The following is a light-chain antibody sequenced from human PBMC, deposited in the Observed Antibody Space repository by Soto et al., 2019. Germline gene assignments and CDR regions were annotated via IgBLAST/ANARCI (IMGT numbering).Light chain of an antibody. CDR1: SSNTGNNY. CDR2: END. CDR3: ATWDSSLSAGL. V-gene: IGLV1-51*02. J-gene: IGLJ1*01. Sequence: QSVLTQPPSVSAAPGQKVTISCSGSSSNTGNNYVSWYQQLPGTAPKLLIYENDKRPSGIPYRFSGSKSGTSATLGITGLQTGDEADYYCATWDSSLSAGLFGTGTKVTVL.